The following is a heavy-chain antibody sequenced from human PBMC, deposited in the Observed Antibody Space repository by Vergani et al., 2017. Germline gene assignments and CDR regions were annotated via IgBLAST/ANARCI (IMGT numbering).Heavy chain of an antibody. Sequence: VQLVESGGGVVQPGRSLRLSCAASGFTFSSYAMHWVRQAPGKGLEWVAVISYDGSNKYYADSVKGRFTISRDNSNNTLYLQMNSLRAEDTAVYYCARARPYVSGGSCYPRDYYYYGMDVWGQGTTVTVSS. CDR2: ISYDGSNK. CDR1: GFTFSSYA. J-gene: IGHJ6*02. D-gene: IGHD2-15*01. V-gene: IGHV3-30-3*01. CDR3: ARARPYVSGGSCYPRDYYYYGMDV.